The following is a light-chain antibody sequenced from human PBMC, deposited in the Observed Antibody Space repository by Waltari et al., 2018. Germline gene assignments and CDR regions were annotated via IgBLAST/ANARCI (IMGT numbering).Light chain of an antibody. Sequence: SYELTQPPSVSVSPGQTARITCSGDSFPEQYAYWYQQKPGQSPTLIIYKDNERRSGIPGRFSGSSSVTTATLTISGVQAEDEADYYCQSTDSTNNHVIFGGGTKVTVL. V-gene: IGLV3-25*03. J-gene: IGLJ2*01. CDR2: KDN. CDR1: SFPEQY. CDR3: QSTDSTNNHVI.